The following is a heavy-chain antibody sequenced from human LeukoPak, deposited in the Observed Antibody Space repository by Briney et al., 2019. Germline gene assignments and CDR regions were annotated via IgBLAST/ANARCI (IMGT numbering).Heavy chain of an antibody. J-gene: IGHJ4*02. D-gene: IGHD3-10*01. V-gene: IGHV3-23*01. CDR1: GFTFSNYV. CDR3: ADDSGY. CDR2: ISGSGGTT. Sequence: GGSLRLSCAASGFTFSNYVMTGVRQAPGKGLEWVSAISGSGGTTYYADSVKGRFTISRDNSKNTLYLQMNSLRVEDTAVYYCADDSGYWGQGTLVTVSS.